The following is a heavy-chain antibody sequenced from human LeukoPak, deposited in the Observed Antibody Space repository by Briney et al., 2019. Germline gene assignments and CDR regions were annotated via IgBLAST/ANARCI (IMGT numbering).Heavy chain of an antibody. CDR1: GGSFSGYY. V-gene: IGHV4-34*01. Sequence: SETLSLTCAVYGGSFSGYYWSWIRQPPGKGLEWIGEINHSGSTNYNPSLKSRVTISVDTSKNQFSLKLSSVTAADTAVYYCARDRDCGGDCYPRDWGQGTLVTVSS. J-gene: IGHJ4*02. CDR3: ARDRDCGGDCYPRD. CDR2: INHSGST. D-gene: IGHD2-21*02.